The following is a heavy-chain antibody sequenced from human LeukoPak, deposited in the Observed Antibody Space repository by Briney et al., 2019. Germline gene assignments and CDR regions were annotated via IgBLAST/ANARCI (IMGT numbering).Heavy chain of an antibody. CDR2: ILYTGST. V-gene: IGHV4-59*01. CDR3: ARGKRQYDDSSDYEFFDY. CDR1: GGSISSYY. D-gene: IGHD3-22*01. J-gene: IGHJ4*02. Sequence: PSETLSLTCTVSGGSISSYYWSWIRQPPGKGLEWIGYILYTGSTNYNPSLKSRVTISVDTSKNQFSLKLSSVTAADTAVYYCARGKRQYDDSSDYEFFDYWGQGTLVTVSS.